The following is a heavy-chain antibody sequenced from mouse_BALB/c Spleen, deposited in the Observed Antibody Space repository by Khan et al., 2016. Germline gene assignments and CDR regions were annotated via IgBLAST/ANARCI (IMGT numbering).Heavy chain of an antibody. CDR2: IWGGGST. D-gene: IGHD1-1*01. CDR1: GFSLTDYG. CDR3: AKHHYYGSSYDYAMDY. J-gene: IGHJ4*01. Sequence: QVQLKESGPGLVAPSQSLSITCTVSGFSLTDYGVSWIRQPPGKGLEWLGVIWGGGSTYYNSALKSRLSISKDNSKSQVFLKMNSLQTDDTVMYYCAKHHYYGSSYDYAMDYWGQGTSVTVSS. V-gene: IGHV2-6-5*01.